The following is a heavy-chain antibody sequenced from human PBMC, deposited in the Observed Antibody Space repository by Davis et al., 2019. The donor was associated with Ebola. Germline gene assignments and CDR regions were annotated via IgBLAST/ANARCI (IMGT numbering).Heavy chain of an antibody. CDR1: GYSFTTYG. J-gene: IGHJ4*02. Sequence: ASVKVSCKTSGYSFTTYGISWVRQAPGQGLEWMGWISAYNGNTKYAQKLQDRVTMTTDTSTSTAYIELRSLRSDDTAVYYCARVSIVAPYNFDSWGQGTLVTVSS. D-gene: IGHD1-26*01. CDR2: ISAYNGNT. CDR3: ARVSIVAPYNFDS. V-gene: IGHV1-18*01.